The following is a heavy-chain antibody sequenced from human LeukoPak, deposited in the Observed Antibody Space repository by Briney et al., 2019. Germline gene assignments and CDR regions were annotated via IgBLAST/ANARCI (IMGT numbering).Heavy chain of an antibody. CDR2: ISSSSSTI. D-gene: IGHD4-23*01. V-gene: IGHV3-48*01. Sequence: PGGSLRLSCAASGFTSSSYSMNWVRQAPGKGLEWVSYISSSSSTIYYADSVKGRFTISRDNAKNSLYLQMNSLRAEDTAVYYCARDDTVVMPYYYYMDVWGKGTTVTVSS. J-gene: IGHJ6*03. CDR3: ARDDTVVMPYYYYMDV. CDR1: GFTSSSYS.